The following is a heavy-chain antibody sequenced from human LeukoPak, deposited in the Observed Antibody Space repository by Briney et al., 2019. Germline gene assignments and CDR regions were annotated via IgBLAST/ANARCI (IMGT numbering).Heavy chain of an antibody. J-gene: IGHJ4*02. D-gene: IGHD1-20*01. V-gene: IGHV3-9*01. CDR3: AKDPEESITGTPDY. CDR1: GFTFDDYA. Sequence: GGSLRLSCAASGFTFDDYAMHWVRQAPGKGLEWVSGISWNSGSIGYAHSVKGRFTISRDNAENSLYLQMNSLRAEDTALYYCAKDPEESITGTPDYWGQGTLVTVSS. CDR2: ISWNSGSI.